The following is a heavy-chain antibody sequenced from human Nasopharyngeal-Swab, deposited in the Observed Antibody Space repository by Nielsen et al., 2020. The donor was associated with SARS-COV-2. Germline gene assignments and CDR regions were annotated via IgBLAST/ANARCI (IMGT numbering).Heavy chain of an antibody. J-gene: IGHJ4*02. V-gene: IGHV1-2*02. CDR3: ARGPYYDSSGYSDY. CDR1: GYTFTGYY. CDR2: INPNSGGT. Sequence: ASVKVSCKASGYTFTGYYMHWVRQAPGQGLEWMGWINPNSGGTNYAQKFQGRVTVTRDTSISTAYMELSRLRSDDTAVYYCARGPYYDSSGYSDYWGQGTLVTVSS. D-gene: IGHD3-22*01.